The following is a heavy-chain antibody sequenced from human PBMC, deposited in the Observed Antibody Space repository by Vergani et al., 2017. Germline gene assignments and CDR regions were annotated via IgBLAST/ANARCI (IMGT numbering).Heavy chain of an antibody. CDR2: ISGSGGST. D-gene: IGHD3-22*01. Sequence: EVQLLESGGGLVQPGGSLRLSCAASGFTFSSYAMSWVRQAPGKGLEWVSAISGSGGSTYYADSVKGRFTISRDNSKNTLYLQMNSLRAEDTAVYYCARDSADYYDSSGTFDYWGQGTLVTVSS. V-gene: IGHV3-23*01. J-gene: IGHJ4*02. CDR1: GFTFSSYA. CDR3: ARDSADYYDSSGTFDY.